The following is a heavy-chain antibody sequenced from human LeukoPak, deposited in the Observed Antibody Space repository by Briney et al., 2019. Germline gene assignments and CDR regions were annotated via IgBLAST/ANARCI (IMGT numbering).Heavy chain of an antibody. V-gene: IGHV4-59*08. Sequence: SETLSLTCTVSGGSISSYYWSWIRQPPGKGLDWIGYIYYSGSTNYNPSLKSRVTISVDTSKNQFSLKLSSVTAADTAVYCCARHYYYYGSGSYVDYFDYWGQGTVVTVSS. CDR3: ARHYYYYGSGSYVDYFDY. J-gene: IGHJ4*02. D-gene: IGHD3-10*01. CDR1: GGSISSYY. CDR2: IYYSGST.